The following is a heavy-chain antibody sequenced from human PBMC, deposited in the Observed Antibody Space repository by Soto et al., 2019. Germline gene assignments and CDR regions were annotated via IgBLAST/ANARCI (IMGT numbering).Heavy chain of an antibody. CDR2: ITDGLTK. J-gene: IGHJ4*02. Sequence: PGGSLRLSCSGSGFTFSHHSLYWVRQAPGKGLEWVSHITDGLTKHYADFVQGRFTISRDNAKNSLYLELTDLRDDDTAVYYCARDTSHGVTIGGLDSWGQGTLVTVSS. D-gene: IGHD3-16*01. CDR3: ARDTSHGVTIGGLDS. CDR1: GFTFSHHS. V-gene: IGHV3-48*02.